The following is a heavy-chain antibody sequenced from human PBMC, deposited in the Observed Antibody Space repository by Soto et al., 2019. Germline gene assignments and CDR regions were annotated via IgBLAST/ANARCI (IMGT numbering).Heavy chain of an antibody. CDR2: ISSSSYI. CDR3: ARDQDIVVVVAAPGHYGMDV. CDR1: GFTFSSYS. D-gene: IGHD2-15*01. V-gene: IGHV3-21*01. Sequence: GGSLRLSCAASGFTFSSYSMNWVRQAPGKGLEWVSSISSSSYIYYADSVKGRFTISRDNAKNSLYLQMNSLRAEDTAVYYCARDQDIVVVVAAPGHYGMDVWGQGTTVTVSS. J-gene: IGHJ6*02.